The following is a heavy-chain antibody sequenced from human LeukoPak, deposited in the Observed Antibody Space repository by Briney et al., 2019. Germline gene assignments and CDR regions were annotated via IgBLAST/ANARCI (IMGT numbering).Heavy chain of an antibody. CDR2: IDWDDDK. V-gene: IGHV2-70*11. J-gene: IGHJ4*02. CDR1: GFSLSTSGMC. D-gene: IGHD2-15*01. Sequence: SGPTLVNPTQTLTLTCTFSGFSLSTSGMCVSWIRQPPGKALEWLARIDWDDDKYYSTSLKTRLTTSKDTSKNQVVLTMTNMDPVDTATYYCARANYCSGGSCYIDYWGQGTLVTVSS. CDR3: ARANYCSGGSCYIDY.